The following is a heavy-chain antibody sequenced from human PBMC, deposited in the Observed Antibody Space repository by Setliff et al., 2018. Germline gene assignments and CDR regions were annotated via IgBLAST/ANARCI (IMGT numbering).Heavy chain of an antibody. CDR3: ARDTGREYYYDSSGYQDY. Sequence: GASVKVSCKASGYTFTSYAMHWVRQAPGQRLEWMGWINAGNGNTKYSQKFRGRVTMTRDTSTSTVYMELSSLRSEDTAVYYCARDTGREYYYDSSGYQDYWGQGTLVTVSS. D-gene: IGHD3-22*01. CDR1: GYTFTSYA. V-gene: IGHV1-3*01. J-gene: IGHJ4*02. CDR2: INAGNGNT.